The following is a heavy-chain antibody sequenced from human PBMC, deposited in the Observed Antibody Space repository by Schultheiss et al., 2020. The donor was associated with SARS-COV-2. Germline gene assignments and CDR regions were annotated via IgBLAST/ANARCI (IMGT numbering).Heavy chain of an antibody. CDR1: GFTFSSYG. CDR3: ARDPDIVVVVAATPGWFDP. D-gene: IGHD2-15*01. CDR2: ISSSSSYI. V-gene: IGHV3-21*01. Sequence: GGSLRLSCAVSGFTFSSYGMNWVRQAPGKGLEWVSSISSSSSYIYYADSVKGRFTISRDNAKNSLYLQMNSLRAEDTAVYYCARDPDIVVVVAATPGWFDPWGQGTLVTVSS. J-gene: IGHJ5*02.